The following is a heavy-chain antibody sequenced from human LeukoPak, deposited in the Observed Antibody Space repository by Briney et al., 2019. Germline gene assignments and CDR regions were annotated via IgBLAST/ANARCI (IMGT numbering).Heavy chain of an antibody. J-gene: IGHJ3*02. CDR2: INQDGGEK. CDR3: AREVAGQDTAWLHAFDI. CDR1: GFTFIGYW. Sequence: GGSLRLSCAAAGFTFIGYWMSWVRQAPGEGLEWVANINQDGGEKYYVDSVKGRFTISRDNAKNSLFLQMGSLRVEDTAVYYCAREVAGQDTAWLHAFDIWGQGAMVTVSS. D-gene: IGHD3-9*01. V-gene: IGHV3-7*01.